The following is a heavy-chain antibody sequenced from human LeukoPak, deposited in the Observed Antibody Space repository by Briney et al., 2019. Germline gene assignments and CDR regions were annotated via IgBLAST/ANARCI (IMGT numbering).Heavy chain of an antibody. Sequence: GGSLRLSCAASGFTFSSYGMHWVRQAPGKGLEWVAFIRYDGSNKYYADSVKGRFTISRDNSKNTLYLQMNSLRAEDTAVYYCAKERRELLRDYYYYMDVWGKVTTVTISS. V-gene: IGHV3-30*02. D-gene: IGHD1-26*01. J-gene: IGHJ6*03. CDR3: AKERRELLRDYYYYMDV. CDR1: GFTFSSYG. CDR2: IRYDGSNK.